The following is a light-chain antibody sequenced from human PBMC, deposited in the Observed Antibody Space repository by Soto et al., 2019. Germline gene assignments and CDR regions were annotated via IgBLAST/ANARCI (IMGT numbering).Light chain of an antibody. V-gene: IGKV3-20*01. J-gene: IGKJ1*01. Sequence: EIVYTHSPATLSSFPRAISTLSFRASQSVSNNYLAWYQQKPGQAPRLLIYGASNRATGIPDRFSGSGSGTDFTLTISRLEPEDFAVYYCQQYGSSGTFGQGTKVDIK. CDR3: QQYGSSGT. CDR1: QSVSNNY. CDR2: GAS.